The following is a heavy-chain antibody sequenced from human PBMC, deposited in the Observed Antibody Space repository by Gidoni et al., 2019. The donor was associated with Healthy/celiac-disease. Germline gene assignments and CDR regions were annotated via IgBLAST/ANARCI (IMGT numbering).Heavy chain of an antibody. J-gene: IGHJ4*02. CDR3: AKDLHYYDSSGYDY. Sequence: QVQLVESGGGVVQPGRSLRLSCAASGFPFSSYGMHWVRQAPGKGLEWVAVISYDGSNKYYADSVKGRFTISRDNSKNTLYLQMNSLRAEDTAVYYCAKDLHYYDSSGYDYWGQGTLVTVSS. CDR1: GFPFSSYG. V-gene: IGHV3-30*18. CDR2: ISYDGSNK. D-gene: IGHD3-22*01.